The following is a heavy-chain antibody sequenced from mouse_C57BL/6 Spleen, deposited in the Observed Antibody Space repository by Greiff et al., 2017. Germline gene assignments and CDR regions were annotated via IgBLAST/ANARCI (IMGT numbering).Heavy chain of an antibody. D-gene: IGHD2-4*01. CDR1: GYSFTGYY. CDR3: ARFSYDYPY. J-gene: IGHJ2*01. CDR2: INPSTGGT. Sequence: EVQLQQSGPELVKPGASVKISCKASGYSFTGYYMNWVKQSPEKSLEWIGEINPSTGGTTYNQKFKAKATLTVDKSSSTAYMQLKSLTSEDSAVYYCARFSYDYPYWGQGTTLTVSS. V-gene: IGHV1-42*01.